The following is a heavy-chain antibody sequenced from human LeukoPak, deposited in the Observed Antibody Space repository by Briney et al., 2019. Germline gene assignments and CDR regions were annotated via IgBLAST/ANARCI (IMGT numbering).Heavy chain of an antibody. CDR2: ISSSSFKI. J-gene: IGHJ6*03. CDR3: VRDPSYGSSWYYYMDV. D-gene: IGHD6-13*01. Sequence: GGSLRLSCAASEFTFVRYAMNWVRQAPGKGLEWVSYISSSSFKIGYADSVKGRFTISRDNSKNSLYLQMDSLRVEDTAVYYCVRDPSYGSSWYYYMDVWGKGTTVIVSS. V-gene: IGHV3-48*04. CDR1: EFTFVRYA.